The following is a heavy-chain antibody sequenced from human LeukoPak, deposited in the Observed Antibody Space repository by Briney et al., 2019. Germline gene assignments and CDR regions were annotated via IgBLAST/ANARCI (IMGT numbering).Heavy chain of an antibody. CDR3: ASWLVGATIFDY. D-gene: IGHD1-26*01. J-gene: IGHJ4*02. CDR2: IRYDGSNK. Sequence: GGSLRLSCAASGFTFSSYGMHWVRQAPGKGLEWVTFIRYDGSNKYYADSVKGRFTISRDNAKNSLYLQMNSLRAEDTAVYYCASWLVGATIFDYWGQGTLVTVSS. V-gene: IGHV3-30*02. CDR1: GFTFSSYG.